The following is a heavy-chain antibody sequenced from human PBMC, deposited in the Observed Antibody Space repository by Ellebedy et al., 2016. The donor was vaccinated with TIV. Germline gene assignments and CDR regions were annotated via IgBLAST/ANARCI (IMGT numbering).Heavy chain of an antibody. V-gene: IGHV7-4-1*02. Sequence: ASVKVSCKASGYSFSTYILNWVRQAPGQGLEWMGWINTNTGNPTYAQAFTGRFVFSLDTSDSSTYLQISSLKTENTAVYYCARGPLNGDFSPANFWGQGTLFTVSS. CDR1: GYSFSTYI. J-gene: IGHJ4*02. CDR3: ARGPLNGDFSPANF. D-gene: IGHD4-17*01. CDR2: INTNTGNP.